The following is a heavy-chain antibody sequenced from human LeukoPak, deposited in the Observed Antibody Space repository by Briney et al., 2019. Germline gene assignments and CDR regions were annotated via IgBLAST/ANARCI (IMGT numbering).Heavy chain of an antibody. CDR1: GYSFTSYW. Sequence: PGGSLRLSCKGSGYSFTSYWVSWVRQMPGKGLEWMGRIDPSDSYTNYSPSFQGHVTISADKSISTAYLQWSSLKASDTAMYYCARHLGYGMDVWGQGTTVTVSS. CDR2: IDPSDSYT. D-gene: IGHD3-3*02. J-gene: IGHJ6*02. V-gene: IGHV5-10-1*01. CDR3: ARHLGYGMDV.